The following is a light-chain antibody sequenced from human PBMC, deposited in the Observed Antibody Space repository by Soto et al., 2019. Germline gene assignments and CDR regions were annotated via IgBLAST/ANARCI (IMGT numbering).Light chain of an antibody. V-gene: IGLV2-14*01. CDR3: SSHTSSSTRV. CDR1: SSDVGGYNF. Sequence: SVLAQPACVSGSPGQSITISCTGTSSDVGGYNFVSWYQQHPGKAPKLMIYEVSNRPSGVSTRFSGSKSGNTASLSISGLQAEDEADYYCSSHTSSSTRVFGTGTKVTVL. CDR2: EVS. J-gene: IGLJ1*01.